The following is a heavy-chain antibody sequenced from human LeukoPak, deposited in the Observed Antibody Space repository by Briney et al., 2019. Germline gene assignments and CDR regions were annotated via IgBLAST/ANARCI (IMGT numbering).Heavy chain of an antibody. CDR2: IHYSGST. Sequence: PSETLSLTCTVSGGSISSHYWSWIRQPPGKGLEWIGYIHYSGSTNYNPSLKSRVTISVDTSKNQFSLKLSSVTAADTAVYYCARLTISGYFDYWGQGTLVTVSS. CDR1: GGSISSHY. CDR3: ARLTISGYFDY. J-gene: IGHJ4*02. V-gene: IGHV4-59*11. D-gene: IGHD3-9*01.